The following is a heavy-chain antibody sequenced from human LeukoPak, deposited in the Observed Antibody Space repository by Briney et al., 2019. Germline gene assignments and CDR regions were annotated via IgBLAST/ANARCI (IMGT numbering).Heavy chain of an antibody. CDR3: TTSFLAVAGYYFDC. V-gene: IGHV3-15*07. D-gene: IGHD6-19*01. J-gene: IGHJ4*02. CDR2: IKSKTDGGTI. CDR1: GFTFSNAW. Sequence: PGGSLRLSCAASGFTFSNAWMNWVRQAPGKGLERVGRIKSKTDGGTIDYAAPVKGRFTISRDDSKNTLYLQMNSLKTEDTALYYCTTSFLAVAGYYFDCWGQGTLVTVSS.